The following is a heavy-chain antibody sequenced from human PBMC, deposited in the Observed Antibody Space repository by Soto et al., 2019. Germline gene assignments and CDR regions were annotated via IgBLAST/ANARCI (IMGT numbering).Heavy chain of an antibody. Sequence: SVKVSFKASGGHFSSYAVSWVRQAPGQGLEWMGGIIPIFGTANYAQKFQVRVTITADKSTSTAYMELSSLRSEDTAVYYCARFILTGYYLNWFDPWGQGTMVTVSS. CDR2: IIPIFGTA. CDR1: GGHFSSYA. CDR3: ARFILTGYYLNWFDP. J-gene: IGHJ5*02. V-gene: IGHV1-69*06. D-gene: IGHD3-9*01.